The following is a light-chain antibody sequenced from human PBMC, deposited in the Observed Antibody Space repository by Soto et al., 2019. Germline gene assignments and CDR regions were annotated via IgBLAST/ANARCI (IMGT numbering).Light chain of an antibody. Sequence: DMQMTQSPSILSAFVGDRVTITCRASQSINGWLAWYQQKPGQAPNLLIYKASTLESGVPSRFSGSGSGTEFTLTVSSLQPDDFATYYCHQYHNFPRTFGQGTKV. CDR1: QSINGW. CDR3: HQYHNFPRT. CDR2: KAS. V-gene: IGKV1-5*03. J-gene: IGKJ1*01.